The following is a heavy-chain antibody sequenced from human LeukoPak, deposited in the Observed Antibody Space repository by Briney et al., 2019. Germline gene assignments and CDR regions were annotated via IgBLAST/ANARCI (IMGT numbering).Heavy chain of an antibody. CDR1: GFTFSSYG. D-gene: IGHD4-23*01. Sequence: QSGGSLRLSCAASGFTFSSYGMNWVRQAPGKGLEWVSGISGDAGRTYYADSVKGRFTIYRDNSKNTLYLQMNSLRPEGTAVYYCVRDEARYGGSSDPWGQGTLVTVSS. J-gene: IGHJ5*02. V-gene: IGHV3-23*01. CDR3: VRDEARYGGSSDP. CDR2: ISGDAGRT.